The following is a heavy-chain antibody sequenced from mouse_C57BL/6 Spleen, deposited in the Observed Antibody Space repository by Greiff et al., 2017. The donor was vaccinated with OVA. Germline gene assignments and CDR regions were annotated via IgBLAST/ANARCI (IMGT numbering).Heavy chain of an antibody. Sequence: QVQLKEPGAELVKPGASVKMSCKASGYTFTTYSIEWMKQNHGKSLEWIGNFHPNNDDTKYNEKFKGKATLTVEKSSSTVYLELSRLTSDDSAVYSGARGGSSYRYFDDWGKGTTVTVSS. V-gene: IGHV1-47*01. CDR1: GYTFTTYS. CDR3: ARGGSSYRYFDD. CDR2: FHPNNDDT. J-gene: IGHJ1*03. D-gene: IGHD1-1*01.